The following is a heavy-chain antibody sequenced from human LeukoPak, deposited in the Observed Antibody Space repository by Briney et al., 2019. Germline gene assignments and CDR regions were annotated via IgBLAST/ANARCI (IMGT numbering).Heavy chain of an antibody. V-gene: IGHV3-30-3*01. Sequence: GGSLRLSCAASGFTFSSYAMHWVRQAPGKGLEWVAVISYDGSNKYYADSVKGRFTISRDNSKNTLYLQMNSLRAEDTAVYYCARDYYNDSSGYPTPDYWGQGTLVTVSS. D-gene: IGHD3-22*01. CDR1: GFTFSSYA. CDR2: ISYDGSNK. J-gene: IGHJ4*02. CDR3: ARDYYNDSSGYPTPDY.